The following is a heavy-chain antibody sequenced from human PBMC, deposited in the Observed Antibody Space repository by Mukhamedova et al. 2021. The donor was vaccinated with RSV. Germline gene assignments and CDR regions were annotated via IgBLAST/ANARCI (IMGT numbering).Heavy chain of an antibody. CDR2: INPSGGST. CDR3: AREGGSGSYYYYFGMDV. Sequence: GLEWMGIINPSGGSTSYAQKFQGRVTMTRDTSTSTVYMELSSLRSEDTAVYYCAREGGSGSYYYYFGMDVWGQGTTVTVSS. V-gene: IGHV1-46*01. J-gene: IGHJ6*02. D-gene: IGHD1-26*01.